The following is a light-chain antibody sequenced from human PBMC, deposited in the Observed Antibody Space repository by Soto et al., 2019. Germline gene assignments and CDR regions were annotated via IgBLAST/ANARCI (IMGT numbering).Light chain of an antibody. CDR3: QTWGTGILV. J-gene: IGLJ1*01. Sequence: QSVLTQSPSASASLGASVKLTCTLSSGHSSYAIAWHQQQPEKGPRYLMKLNSDGSHSKGDGIPDRFSGSSSGAERYLTIPSLQSEDEADYYCQTWGTGILVFGTGTKVTVL. CDR2: LNSDGSH. CDR1: SGHSSYA. V-gene: IGLV4-69*01.